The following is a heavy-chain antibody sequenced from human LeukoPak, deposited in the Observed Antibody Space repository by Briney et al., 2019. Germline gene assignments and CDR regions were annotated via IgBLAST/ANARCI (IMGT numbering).Heavy chain of an antibody. CDR1: GGSISSYY. J-gene: IGHJ3*02. D-gene: IGHD3-10*01. CDR2: IYYSGST. CDR3: ARGLMVRVLYAFDI. V-gene: IGHV4-59*01. Sequence: SSETLSLTSTVSGGSISSYYWSWIRQPPGKGLEWIGYIYYSGSTNYNPSLKSRVTISVDTSKNQFSLKLSSVTAADTAVYYCARGLMVRVLYAFDIWGQGTMVTVSS.